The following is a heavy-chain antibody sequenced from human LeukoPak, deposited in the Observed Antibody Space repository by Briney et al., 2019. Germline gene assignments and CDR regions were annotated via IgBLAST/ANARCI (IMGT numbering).Heavy chain of an antibody. Sequence: GGSLRLSCVASGLPIGDFAMHWVRQAPGKGLEWVSVIYSGGSTYYADSVKGRFTISRDNSKNTLYLQMNSLRAEDTAVYYCASTFYGDSPPYWGQGTLVTVSS. V-gene: IGHV3-66*01. CDR3: ASTFYGDSPPY. CDR2: IYSGGST. D-gene: IGHD4-17*01. J-gene: IGHJ4*02. CDR1: GLPIGDFA.